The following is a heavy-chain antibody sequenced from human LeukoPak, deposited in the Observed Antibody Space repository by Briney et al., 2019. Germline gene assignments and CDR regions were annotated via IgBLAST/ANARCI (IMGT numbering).Heavy chain of an antibody. CDR3: ATDGAGFDT. CDR2: INIGGTNT. CDR1: GFTFNDYY. V-gene: IGHV3-11*01. Sequence: PGGSLRLSCAASGFTFNDYYMSWVRQAPGKGLEWLSYINIGGTNTHYADSVKGRFTISRDNAKKSLYLEMNNLRAEDTAVYYCATDGAGFDTWGQGVLVTVSS. J-gene: IGHJ5*02.